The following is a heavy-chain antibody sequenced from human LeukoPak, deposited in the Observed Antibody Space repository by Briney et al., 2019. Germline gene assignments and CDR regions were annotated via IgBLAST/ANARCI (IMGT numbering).Heavy chain of an antibody. Sequence: SETLSLTCTVSGGSISSYYWSWIRQPPGKGLEWIGYIYYSGSTNYNPSLKNRVTISVDTSKQQFSLKLSSVTAADTAVYYWARTSGSIWFDPWGQGTLVTVSS. J-gene: IGHJ5*02. CDR2: IYYSGST. CDR3: ARTSGSIWFDP. V-gene: IGHV4-59*01. CDR1: GGSISSYY. D-gene: IGHD3-10*01.